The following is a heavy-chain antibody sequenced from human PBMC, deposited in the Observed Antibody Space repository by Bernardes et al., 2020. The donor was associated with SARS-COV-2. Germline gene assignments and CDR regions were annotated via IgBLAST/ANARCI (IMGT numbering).Heavy chain of an antibody. D-gene: IGHD3-9*01. V-gene: IGHV3-49*03. Sequence: GGFLSPSRSGSGFTLGGFAMSWFRPAPGQGMEWLGFIKVKAYGGATENAASVRGRFTISRDDSTRFAYLQMNSLKTEDTGVYYCAREQAGYDILTGYYSPRFDYWGQGSLVTVSS. J-gene: IGHJ4*02. CDR3: AREQAGYDILTGYYSPRFDY. CDR1: GFTLGGFA. CDR2: IKVKAYGGAT.